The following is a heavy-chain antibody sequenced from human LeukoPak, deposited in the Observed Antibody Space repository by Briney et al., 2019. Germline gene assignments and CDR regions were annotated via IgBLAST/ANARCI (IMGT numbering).Heavy chain of an antibody. V-gene: IGHV1-18*01. CDR3: ASTKGVGANFDY. CDR2: ISTYDGNT. Sequence: ASVKVSCKASGYTFTSYGISWVRQAPGQGLEWMGWISTYDGNTNYAQKLQGRVTITADKFTSTAYMELSSLRSEDTAVYYCASTKGVGANFDYWGQGTLVTVSS. J-gene: IGHJ4*02. D-gene: IGHD1-26*01. CDR1: GYTFTSYG.